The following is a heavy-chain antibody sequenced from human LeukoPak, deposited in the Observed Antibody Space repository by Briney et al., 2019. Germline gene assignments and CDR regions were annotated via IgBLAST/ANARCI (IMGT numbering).Heavy chain of an antibody. D-gene: IGHD2-2*01. V-gene: IGHV4-34*01. CDR1: GASLSGYY. CDR2: VNHSGST. Sequence: SATLSLTCAVYGASLSGYYWSWIRQPPGKGLEWIGEVNHSGSTNSNPSLKSRVTISVDTSKIQCSLKLSAVTAADTAVYCGARESLEGIVVEPAASYYYMYVWGKGTTVTVSS. CDR3: ARESLEGIVVEPAASYYYMYV. J-gene: IGHJ6*03.